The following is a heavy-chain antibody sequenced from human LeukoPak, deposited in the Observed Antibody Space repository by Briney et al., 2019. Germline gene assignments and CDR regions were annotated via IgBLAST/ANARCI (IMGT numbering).Heavy chain of an antibody. CDR3: ARGRAEGYYYDSSGYHAIPYGMDV. CDR1: GFTVSSNY. D-gene: IGHD3-22*01. J-gene: IGHJ6*02. V-gene: IGHV3-53*01. CDR2: IYSGGST. Sequence: GGSLRLSCAASGFTVSSNYMSWVRQAPGKGLEWVSVIYSGGSTYYADSVKGRFTISRDNSKNTLYLQMNSLRAEDTAVYYCARGRAEGYYYDSSGYHAIPYGMDVWGQGTTVTVSS.